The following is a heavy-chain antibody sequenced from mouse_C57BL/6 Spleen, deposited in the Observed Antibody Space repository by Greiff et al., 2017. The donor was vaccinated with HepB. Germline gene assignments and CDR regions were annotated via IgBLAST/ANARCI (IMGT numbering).Heavy chain of an antibody. CDR3: ARHEGYGSSYSYYAMDY. CDR1: GFSLTSYG. Sequence: VKLVESGPGLVAPSQSLSITCTVSGFSLTSYGVHWVRQPPGKGLEWLVVIWSDGSTTYNSALKSRLSISKDNSKSQVFLKMNSLQTDDTAMYYCARHEGYGSSYSYYAMDYWGQGTSVTVSP. D-gene: IGHD1-1*01. V-gene: IGHV2-6-1*01. J-gene: IGHJ4*01. CDR2: IWSDGST.